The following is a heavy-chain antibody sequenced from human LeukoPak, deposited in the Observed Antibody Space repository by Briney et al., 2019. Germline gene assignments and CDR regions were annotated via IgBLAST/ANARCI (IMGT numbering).Heavy chain of an antibody. V-gene: IGHV3-20*04. Sequence: PGGSLRLSCAASGFTFSTYAMSWVRQAPGKGLEWVSGINWSGGRTGYADSVKGRFTISRDNAKNSLYLQMNSLRAEDTALYYCAKRSNSGWNLDYWGQGTLVTVSS. J-gene: IGHJ4*02. D-gene: IGHD6-19*01. CDR2: INWSGGRT. CDR3: AKRSNSGWNLDY. CDR1: GFTFSTYA.